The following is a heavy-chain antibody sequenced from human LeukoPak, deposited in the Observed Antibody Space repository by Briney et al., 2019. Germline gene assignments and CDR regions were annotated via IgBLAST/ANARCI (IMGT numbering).Heavy chain of an antibody. V-gene: IGHV3-30*05. J-gene: IGHJ4*02. CDR1: GITFSRHG. Sequence: GGSLRLSCVASGITFSRHGMDWVRQAPGKGLEWVAVISYDGSNKYYADSVKGRFTISRDNSKNTLYLQMNSLRAEDTAVYYCARGRGYSYGNFDYWGQGTLVTVSS. CDR2: ISYDGSNK. CDR3: ARGRGYSYGNFDY. D-gene: IGHD5-18*01.